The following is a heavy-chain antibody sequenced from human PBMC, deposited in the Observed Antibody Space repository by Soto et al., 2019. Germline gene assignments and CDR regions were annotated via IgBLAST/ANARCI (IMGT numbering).Heavy chain of an antibody. V-gene: IGHV3-21*01. CDR3: ARSWRIVTTTGTFWYFDL. Sequence: GGSLRLSCVASGSTFITYSMNWVRQAPGKGLEWVSSISSSSDYIYYADSMKGRFTISRDNAKNSLYLQMNSLRAEDTAVYYCARSWRIVTTTGTFWYFDLWGRGTLVTVSS. D-gene: IGHD4-17*01. CDR2: ISSSSDYI. CDR1: GSTFITYS. J-gene: IGHJ2*01.